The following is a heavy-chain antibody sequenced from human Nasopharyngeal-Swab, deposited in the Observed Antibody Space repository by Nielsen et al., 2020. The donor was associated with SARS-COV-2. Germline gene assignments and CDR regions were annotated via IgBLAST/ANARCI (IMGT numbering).Heavy chain of an antibody. J-gene: IGHJ4*02. CDR2: IIPIFGTA. CDR3: AREGTIFGDEEHHFDY. V-gene: IGHV1-69*01. D-gene: IGHD3-3*01. Sequence: WVRQAPGQGLEWMGGIIPIFGTANYAQKFQGRVTITADESTSTAYMELSSLRSEDTAVYYCAREGTIFGDEEHHFDYWGQGTLVTVSS.